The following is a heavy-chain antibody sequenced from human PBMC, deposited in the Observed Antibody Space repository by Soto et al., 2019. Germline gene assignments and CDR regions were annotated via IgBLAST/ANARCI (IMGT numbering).Heavy chain of an antibody. V-gene: IGHV3-23*01. Sequence: GGSLRLSCAASGFTFSSYAMSWVRQAPGKGLEWVSAISGSGGSTYYADSVKGRFTISRDNSKNTLYLQMNSLRAEDTAVYYCAKDPARGYFDWLGYFDYWGQGTLVTVSS. D-gene: IGHD3-9*01. J-gene: IGHJ4*02. CDR3: AKDPARGYFDWLGYFDY. CDR2: ISGSGGST. CDR1: GFTFSSYA.